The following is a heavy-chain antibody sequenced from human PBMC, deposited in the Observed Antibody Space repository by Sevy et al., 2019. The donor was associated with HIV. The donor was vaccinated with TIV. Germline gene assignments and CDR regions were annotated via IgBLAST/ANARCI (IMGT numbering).Heavy chain of an antibody. D-gene: IGHD3-22*01. CDR2: INPQTGGT. V-gene: IGHV1-2*02. J-gene: IGHJ4*02. CDR1: GYTFTEYY. Sequence: ASVKVSCKASGYTFTEYYVHWLRQAPGQGLEWMGWINPQTGGTYFAKKFQDRVTLTTATSINAVYMELSGLKFDDTAVFYCARMGDYFDTSGYYPLKYWGLGTLVTASS. CDR3: ARMGDYFDTSGYYPLKY.